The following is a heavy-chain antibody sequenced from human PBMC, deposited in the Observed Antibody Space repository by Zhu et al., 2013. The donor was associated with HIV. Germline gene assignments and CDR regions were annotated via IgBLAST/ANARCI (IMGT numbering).Heavy chain of an antibody. CDR2: VNPYNGVQ. CDR1: GYDFSNYG. D-gene: IGHD2-21*02. V-gene: IGHV1-18*01. CDR3: TRDKRRVTFDS. Sequence: QVQLEQSGSEVRKPGASVKVSCQASGYDFSNYGVSWVRQAPGKGFEWIGWVNPYNGVQVPTQRLQDRLTLAADTSTNTVYMELKNLRPDDTAIYYCTRDKRRVTFDSWGQGTLVTVTS. J-gene: IGHJ4*02.